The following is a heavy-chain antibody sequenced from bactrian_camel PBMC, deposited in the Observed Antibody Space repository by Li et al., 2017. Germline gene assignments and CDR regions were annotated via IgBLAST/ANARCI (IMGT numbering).Heavy chain of an antibody. CDR2: IDSDGRTT. Sequence: VQLVESGGGSVRAGGSLRLACAVSGYTRDTFCMGWFRRGPGRSREGVAGIDSDGRTTYSPSVNGRFTISRDSAKNTLYLDMNSLKLEDTGVYYCVTFGTFDYWGQGTQVTVS. V-gene: IGHV3S31*01. CDR1: GYTRDTFC. CDR3: VTFGTFDY. J-gene: IGHJ4*01. D-gene: IGHD7*01.